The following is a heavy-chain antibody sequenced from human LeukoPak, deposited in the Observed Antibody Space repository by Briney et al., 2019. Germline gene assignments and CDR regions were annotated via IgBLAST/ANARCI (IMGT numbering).Heavy chain of an antibody. CDR3: ARAYGSGSYRHYGMDV. J-gene: IGHJ6*02. CDR1: GFTFSDYY. CDR2: ISSNGSTI. D-gene: IGHD3-10*01. V-gene: IGHV3-11*01. Sequence: GGSLRLSCAASGFTFSDYYMSWIRQAPGKGLEWVSYISSNGSTIYYADSVKGRFTISRDNAKNSLYLQMNSLRAEDTAVNYCARAYGSGSYRHYGMDVWGQGTTVTVSS.